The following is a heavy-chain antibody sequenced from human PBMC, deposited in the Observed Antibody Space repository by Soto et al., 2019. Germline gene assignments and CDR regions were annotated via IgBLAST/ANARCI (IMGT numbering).Heavy chain of an antibody. CDR3: AREGSSGFGMDV. CDR1: GGSIRSYY. J-gene: IGHJ6*02. Sequence: QVQLQQSGPGLVKPSETLSLTCTVSGGSIRSYYWGWIRQPAGKALEWIGRIYTSGTTNYNPSLKSRVTILLDTSKNQFSLDVSSVADADTAVYYCAREGSSGFGMDVWGQRTTVTVSS. V-gene: IGHV4-4*07. D-gene: IGHD6-25*01. CDR2: IYTSGTT.